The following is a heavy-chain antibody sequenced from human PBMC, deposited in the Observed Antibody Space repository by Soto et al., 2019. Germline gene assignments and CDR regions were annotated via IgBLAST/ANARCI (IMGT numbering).Heavy chain of an antibody. CDR1: GGSVPTGSYN. Sequence: QVQLQESGPGLVRPSETLSLKCTVSGGSVPTGSYNWSWIRRPPGKGLEWIGNIFFTGITHYNPSLNNRVTMSVDTSKNQFSLTVTSVTAADTAVYYCARDGHGMYVWGQGTTVTVSS. V-gene: IGHV4-61*01. CDR2: IFFTGIT. CDR3: ARDGHGMYV. J-gene: IGHJ6*02.